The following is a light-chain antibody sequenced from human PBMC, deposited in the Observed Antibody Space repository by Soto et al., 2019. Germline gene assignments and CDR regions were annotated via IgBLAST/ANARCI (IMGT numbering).Light chain of an antibody. Sequence: DIQMTQSPSSLSASVGDRVTITCRASQSISSYLNWYQQKPGKAPKLLIYAASSLQSGVPSRFSGSGSGTEFTLTISSLQPEDIATYYCQQYDNLPITFGGGTKVDIK. V-gene: IGKV1-39*01. J-gene: IGKJ4*01. CDR1: QSISSY. CDR3: QQYDNLPIT. CDR2: AAS.